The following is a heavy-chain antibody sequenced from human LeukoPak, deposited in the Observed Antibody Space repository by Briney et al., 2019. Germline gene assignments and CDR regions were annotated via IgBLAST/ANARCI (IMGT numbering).Heavy chain of an antibody. Sequence: GGSLRLSCAASGFTVSSNYMSWVRQAPGKGLEWVSVIYSGGSTYYADSVKGRFTISRDNSKNTLYLQMNSLRAEDTAVYYCAKDRRSRILDYWGQGTLVTVSS. J-gene: IGHJ4*02. CDR2: IYSGGST. CDR1: GFTVSSNY. D-gene: IGHD3-3*02. V-gene: IGHV3-53*01. CDR3: AKDRRSRILDY.